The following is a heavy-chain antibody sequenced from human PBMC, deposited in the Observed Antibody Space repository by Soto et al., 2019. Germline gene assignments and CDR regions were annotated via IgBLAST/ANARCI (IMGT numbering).Heavy chain of an antibody. Sequence: GGSLRLSCAASGFTFSSYGMHWVRQAPGKGLEWVAVISYDGSNKYYADSVKGRFTISRDTSKNTLYLQMNSLRAEDTAVYYCAKNYDSSGYSFYYYYGMDVWGQGTPVTVSS. J-gene: IGHJ6*02. CDR2: ISYDGSNK. V-gene: IGHV3-30*18. D-gene: IGHD3-22*01. CDR3: AKNYDSSGYSFYYYYGMDV. CDR1: GFTFSSYG.